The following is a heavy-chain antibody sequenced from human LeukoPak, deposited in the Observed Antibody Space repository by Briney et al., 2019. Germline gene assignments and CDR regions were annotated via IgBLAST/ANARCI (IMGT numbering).Heavy chain of an antibody. D-gene: IGHD6-19*01. Sequence: GGSLRLSCAASGFTFSTYWMHWVRQAPAKGLVWVSRINTDGSSPTYADSVKGRFTISRDNAKNTLYLQMNSLRAEDTAVYYCVRGGSDWYLWGQGTMVIVSS. CDR1: GFTFSTYW. CDR3: VRGGSDWYL. V-gene: IGHV3-74*01. J-gene: IGHJ3*01. CDR2: INTDGSSP.